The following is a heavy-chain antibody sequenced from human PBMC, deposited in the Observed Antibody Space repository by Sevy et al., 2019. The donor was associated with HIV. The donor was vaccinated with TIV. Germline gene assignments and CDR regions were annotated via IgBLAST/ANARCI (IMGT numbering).Heavy chain of an antibody. CDR3: ARDQEIGSAAVAEEGFAF. V-gene: IGHV3-11*04. Sequence: GGSLRLSCEVSGFIFTNYYMSWIRQAPGKGLEYISYISQSGNTVYMADSVKGRFTISRDNDKNRLYLQRTGLRVDDTAVYYWARDQEIGSAAVAEEGFAFWGQGTLVTVSS. CDR2: ISQSGNTV. D-gene: IGHD2-2*01. CDR1: GFIFTNYY. J-gene: IGHJ4*02.